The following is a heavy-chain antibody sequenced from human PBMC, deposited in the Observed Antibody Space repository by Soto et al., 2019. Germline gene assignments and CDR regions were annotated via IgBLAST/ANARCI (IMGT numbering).Heavy chain of an antibody. V-gene: IGHV4-31*03. CDR3: ARQSESTGYFYGWFDP. CDR1: GGSINSRGYY. J-gene: IGHJ5*02. Sequence: QVQLQESGPGLVRPSQTLSLTCTVSGGSINSRGYYWTWIRQHAGKGLEWIGNIYYSGSIHFNPSLKSRLTMLVDTSENQFSLKLTSVTAADTAVYYRARQSESTGYFYGWFDPWGQGTLVTVSS. D-gene: IGHD3-9*01. CDR2: IYYSGSI.